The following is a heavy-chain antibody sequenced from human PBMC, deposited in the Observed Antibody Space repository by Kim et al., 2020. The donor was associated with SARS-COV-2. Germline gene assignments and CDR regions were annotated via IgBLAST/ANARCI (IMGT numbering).Heavy chain of an antibody. CDR1: GYSISSGYY. V-gene: IGHV4-38-2*02. D-gene: IGHD4-17*01. Sequence: SETLSLTCTVSGYSISSGYYWGWIRQPPGKALEWIGNIYQSGSTYYNPSLKSRVTISVDTSKNQFSLKLSSVTAADTAVYYCARRVDDYGDYYDYWGQGT. CDR2: IYQSGST. CDR3: ARRVDDYGDYYDY. J-gene: IGHJ4*02.